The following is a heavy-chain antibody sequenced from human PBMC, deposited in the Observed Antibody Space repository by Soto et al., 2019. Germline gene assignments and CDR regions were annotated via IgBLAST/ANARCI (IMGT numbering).Heavy chain of an antibody. CDR3: ARCYEDGVGQYWYFDL. J-gene: IGHJ2*01. Sequence: QVQLVQSGAEVKKPGSSVKVSCKASGGTFSSYTISWVRQAPGQGLEWMGRIIPILGIANYAQKFQGRVTISAEKSAGTAYMEVSSLRSEETAVYYCARCYEDGVGQYWYFDLWGRGTLVTVSS. D-gene: IGHD2-8*01. CDR1: GGTFSSYT. CDR2: IIPILGIA. V-gene: IGHV1-69*02.